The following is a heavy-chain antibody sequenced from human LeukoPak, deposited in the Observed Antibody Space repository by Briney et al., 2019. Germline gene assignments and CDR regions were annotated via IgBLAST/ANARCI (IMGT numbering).Heavy chain of an antibody. CDR3: TRTVNSASDF. J-gene: IGHJ4*02. CDR1: GFIFCDYW. CDR2: INQNGGVK. V-gene: IGHV3-7*03. D-gene: IGHD4-23*01. Sequence: GGSLRLSCVASGFIFCDYWMRWVRQAPGKGLEWVATINQNGGVKYYVDSEKGRFTISRDNAKTSLFLQMNSLRIDDTAMYCCTRTVNSASDFWGQGTLVTVSS.